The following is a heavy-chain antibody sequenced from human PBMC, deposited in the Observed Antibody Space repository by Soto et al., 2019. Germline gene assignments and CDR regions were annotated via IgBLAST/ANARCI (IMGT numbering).Heavy chain of an antibody. J-gene: IGHJ5*02. CDR1: GFTFSHYY. CDR3: ARDIAVAAGDNWFDP. Sequence: GGSLILSCAASGFTFSHYYMSWIRQAPGKGLEWVSYISSSGSTIYYADSVKGRFTISRDNAKNSLYLQMNSLRAEDTAVYYCARDIAVAAGDNWFDPWGQGTLVTVSS. D-gene: IGHD6-19*01. V-gene: IGHV3-11*01. CDR2: ISSSGSTI.